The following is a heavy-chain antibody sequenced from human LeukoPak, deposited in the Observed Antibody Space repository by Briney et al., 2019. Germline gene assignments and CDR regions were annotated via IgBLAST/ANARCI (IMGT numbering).Heavy chain of an antibody. D-gene: IGHD5-24*01. CDR2: IDHRGDT. V-gene: IGHV4-34*01. Sequence: SATLSLTCAVYGGSFSRFYWSWIRQSPGKGLEWIAEIDHRGDTNYNQSVKSRVTVSVDTSKNQFSLKVRSLSAADTAVYYCARGATITETGYFDFWGQGTLVTVSS. CDR1: GGSFSRFY. J-gene: IGHJ4*03. CDR3: ARGATITETGYFDF.